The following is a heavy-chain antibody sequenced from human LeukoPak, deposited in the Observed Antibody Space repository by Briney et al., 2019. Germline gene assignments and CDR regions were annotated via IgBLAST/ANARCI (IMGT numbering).Heavy chain of an antibody. J-gene: IGHJ4*02. CDR3: AGYDILTGPPRY. CDR2: INPNSGGT. V-gene: IGHV1-2*02. D-gene: IGHD3-9*01. CDR1: GYTFTSYG. Sequence: GASVKVSCKASGYTFTSYGISWVRQAPGQGLEWMGWINPNSGGTNYAQKFQGRVTMTRDTSISTAYMELSRLRSDDTAVYYCAGYDILTGPPRYWGQGTLVTVSS.